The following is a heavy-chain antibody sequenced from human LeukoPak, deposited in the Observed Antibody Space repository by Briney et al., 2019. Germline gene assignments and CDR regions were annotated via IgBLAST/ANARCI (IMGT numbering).Heavy chain of an antibody. CDR3: AKDIVVVVAAMDYMDV. D-gene: IGHD2-15*01. J-gene: IGHJ6*03. CDR2: IQFDGGHK. Sequence: PGGSLRLSCAASGFTFSKYDMQWVRQAPGKGLECVAFIQFDGGHKYYADSVKGRFTISRDNSKNTLCLQMNSLRVEDTAVYYCAKDIVVVVAAMDYMDVWGKGTTVTVSS. V-gene: IGHV3-30*02. CDR1: GFTFSKYD.